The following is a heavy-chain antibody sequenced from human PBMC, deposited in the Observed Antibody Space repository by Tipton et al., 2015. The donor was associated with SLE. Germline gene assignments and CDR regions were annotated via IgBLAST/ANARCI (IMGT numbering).Heavy chain of an antibody. V-gene: IGHV4-34*01. J-gene: IGHJ2*01. D-gene: IGHD6-6*01. CDR2: IYYSGST. CDR1: GGSFSSYY. Sequence: TLSLTCAVYGGSFSSYYWGWIRQPPGKGLEWIGSIYYSGSTYYNPSLKSRVTISVDTSKNQFSLKLSSVTAADTAVYYCARGGRIAARRNWYFDLWGRGTLVTVPS. CDR3: ARGGRIAARRNWYFDL.